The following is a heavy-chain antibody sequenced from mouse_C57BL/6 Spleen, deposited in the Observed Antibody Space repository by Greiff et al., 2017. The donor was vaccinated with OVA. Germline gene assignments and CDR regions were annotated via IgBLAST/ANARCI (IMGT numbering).Heavy chain of an antibody. V-gene: IGHV1-5*01. CDR2: IYPGNSDT. D-gene: IGHD1-1*01. Sequence: VQLKESGTVLARPGASVKMSCKTSGYTFTSYWMHWVKQRPGQGLEWIGAIYPGNSDTSYNQKFKGKAKLTAVTSASTAYMELSSLTNEDSAVYYCTGTTVVGQGWYFDVWGTGTTVTVSS. CDR3: TGTTVVGQGWYFDV. CDR1: GYTFTSYW. J-gene: IGHJ1*03.